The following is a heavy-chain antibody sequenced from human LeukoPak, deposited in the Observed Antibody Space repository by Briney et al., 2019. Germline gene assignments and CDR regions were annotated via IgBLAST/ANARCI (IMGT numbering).Heavy chain of an antibody. CDR3: ARLSFRQAALDY. CDR2: INPNSGGT. CDR1: GYTFTGYY. J-gene: IGHJ4*02. V-gene: IGHV1-2*06. D-gene: IGHD2-15*01. Sequence: ASVKVSRKASGYTFTGYYMHWVRQAPGQGLEWMGRINPNSGGTNYAQKFQGRVTMTRDTSISTAYMELSRLRSDDTAVYYCARLSFRQAALDYWGQGTLVTVSS.